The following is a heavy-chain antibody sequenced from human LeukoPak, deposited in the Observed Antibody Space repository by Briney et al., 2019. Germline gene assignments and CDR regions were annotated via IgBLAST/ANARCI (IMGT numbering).Heavy chain of an antibody. Sequence: SVKLSCKASGGTFSSYAISWVRQAPGQGLEWMRGIIPIFGTANYAQKFQCRVTITADESTSTAYMELSSLRSEDPAVYYCERAPRIAAFNNWFDPWGQGTLVTVSS. CDR2: IIPIFGTA. CDR1: GGTFSSYA. CDR3: ERAPRIAAFNNWFDP. V-gene: IGHV1-69*13. J-gene: IGHJ5*02. D-gene: IGHD6-6*01.